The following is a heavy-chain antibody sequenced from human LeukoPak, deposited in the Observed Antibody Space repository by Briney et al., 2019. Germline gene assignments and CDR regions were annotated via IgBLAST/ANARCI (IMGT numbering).Heavy chain of an antibody. D-gene: IGHD4-17*01. J-gene: IGHJ4*02. CDR2: ISSSSSGTI. CDR1: GFTLSSYS. Sequence: GGSLRLSCAASGFTLSSYSMNWVRQAPGKGLEWVSYISSSSSGTIFYADSVKGRFTISKDNAKNSLHLQMNSLRDEDTAVYYCARSTVTPGYWGQGTLVTVSS. V-gene: IGHV3-48*02. CDR3: ARSTVTPGY.